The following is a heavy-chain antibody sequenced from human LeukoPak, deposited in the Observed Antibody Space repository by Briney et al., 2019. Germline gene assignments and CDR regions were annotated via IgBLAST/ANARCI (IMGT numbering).Heavy chain of an antibody. D-gene: IGHD5-24*01. CDR3: ARDRGGYNVLDY. CDR1: GYTFTSYG. V-gene: IGHV1-18*01. J-gene: IGHJ4*02. Sequence: ASVKVSCKASGYTFTSYGISWVRQAPGQGLEWMGWISAYNGNTNYAQKFQGRVTMTRDTSTSTVYMELSSLRSEDTAVYYCARDRGGYNVLDYWGQGTLVTVSS. CDR2: ISAYNGNT.